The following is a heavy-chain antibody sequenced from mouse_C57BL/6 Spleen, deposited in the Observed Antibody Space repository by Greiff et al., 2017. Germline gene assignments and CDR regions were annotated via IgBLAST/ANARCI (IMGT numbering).Heavy chain of an antibody. CDR3: VCRSLFDY. D-gene: IGHD6-1*01. CDR1: GFSFNTYA. V-gene: IGHV10-1*01. J-gene: IGHJ2*01. CDR2: IRSKSNNYAT. Sequence: EADGGLVQPKGSLKLSCAASGFSFNTYAMNGVRQAPGKGLEWVARIRSKSNNYATYYADSVKDRFTISRDDSESMLYLQMNNLKTEDTAIYYCVCRSLFDYWGQGTTLTVSS.